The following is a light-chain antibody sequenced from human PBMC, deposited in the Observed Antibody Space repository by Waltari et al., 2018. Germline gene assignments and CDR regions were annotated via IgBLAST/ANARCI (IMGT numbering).Light chain of an antibody. V-gene: IGLV1-44*01. CDR2: SNT. CDR3: AAWDDSLNAYV. J-gene: IGLJ1*01. Sequence: QSVLTQPPSASGTPGQTVTISCSGSRSNVGGNTVNWFQQVTGTAPKLLIDSNTQRPSGVPDRFSGSKSGPSASLAISGLQSEDEADYYCAAWDDSLNAYVFGTGTQVPVL. CDR1: RSNVGGNT.